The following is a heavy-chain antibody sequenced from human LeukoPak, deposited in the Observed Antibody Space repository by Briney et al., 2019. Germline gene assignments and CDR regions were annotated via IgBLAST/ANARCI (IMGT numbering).Heavy chain of an antibody. D-gene: IGHD5-12*01. CDR3: AKDSGYEKAFDI. Sequence: PGRSLRLSCAASGFTFSSYGMHWVRQAPGKGLEWVAFIRYDGSNKYYADSVKGRFTISRDNSKNTLYLQMNSLRAEDTAVYYCAKDSGYEKAFDIWGQGTMVTVSS. CDR1: GFTFSSYG. J-gene: IGHJ3*02. CDR2: IRYDGSNK. V-gene: IGHV3-30*02.